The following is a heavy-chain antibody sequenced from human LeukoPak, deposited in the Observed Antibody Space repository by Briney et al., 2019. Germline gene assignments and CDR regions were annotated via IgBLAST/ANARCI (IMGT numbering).Heavy chain of an antibody. V-gene: IGHV1-18*01. CDR2: ISAYNGNT. CDR3: ARWKYYDFWSGSSFYYYMDV. CDR1: GYTFTSYD. J-gene: IGHJ6*03. D-gene: IGHD3-3*01. Sequence: ASVKVSCKASGYTFTSYDINWVRQAPGQGLEWMGWISAYNGNTNYAQKLQGRVTMTTDTSTSTAYMELRSLRSDDTAVYYCARWKYYDFWSGSSFYYYMDVWGKGTTVTVSS.